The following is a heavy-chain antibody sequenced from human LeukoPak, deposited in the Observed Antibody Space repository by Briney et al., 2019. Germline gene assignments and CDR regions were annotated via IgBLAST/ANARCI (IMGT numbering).Heavy chain of an antibody. Sequence: SETLSLTCAVYGGSFSGYYWSWIRQPPGKGLEWVGEINHSGSTNYNPSLKSRVTISVDTSKNQFSLKLSSVTAADTAVYYCARGSRGYSYGYTFDYWGQGTLVTVSS. J-gene: IGHJ4*02. D-gene: IGHD5-18*01. CDR2: INHSGST. CDR3: ARGSRGYSYGYTFDY. V-gene: IGHV4-34*01. CDR1: GGSFSGYY.